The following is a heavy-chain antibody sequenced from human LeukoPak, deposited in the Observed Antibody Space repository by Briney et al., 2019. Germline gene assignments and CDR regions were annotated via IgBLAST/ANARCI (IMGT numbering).Heavy chain of an antibody. CDR1: GFTFSSYA. J-gene: IGHJ4*02. Sequence: SGGSLRLSCAASGFTFSSYAMSWVRQAPGKGLEWVSAISGSGGSTYYADSVKGRFTISRDNSKNTLNLQMNSLRAEDTAVYYCAKGVLGGSHWEIDYWGQGTLVTVSS. CDR3: AKGVLGGSHWEIDY. D-gene: IGHD1-26*01. CDR2: ISGSGGST. V-gene: IGHV3-23*01.